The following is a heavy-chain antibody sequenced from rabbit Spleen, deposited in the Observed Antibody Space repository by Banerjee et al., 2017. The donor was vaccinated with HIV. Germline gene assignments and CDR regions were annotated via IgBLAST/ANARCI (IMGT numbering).Heavy chain of an antibody. D-gene: IGHD8-1*01. CDR3: ARDTGSSVSSYGMDL. J-gene: IGHJ6*01. Sequence: QAPLEESGGDLVKPEGSLTLSCAAAGFSFSSSYWICWGRQAPGEGLEWIACVSGGSSGSTYSATWAKGRCTSSKTSSTTVTLQMTSLTVADTATYFCARDTGSSVSSYGMDLWGQGTLVTVS. CDR2: VSGGSSGST. CDR1: GFSFSSSYW. V-gene: IGHV1S45*01.